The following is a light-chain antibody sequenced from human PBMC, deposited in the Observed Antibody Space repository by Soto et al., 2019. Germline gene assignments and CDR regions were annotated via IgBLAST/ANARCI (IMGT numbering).Light chain of an antibody. J-gene: IGKJ4*01. V-gene: IGKV3-11*01. CDR3: QERGGAWLS. Sequence: EIVLTQSPATLSLSPGERATLSCRASESIRSYLAWYQQKPGQAPRLLIYDVSRRATGIPARFSGSGSGTDFTLTISSLAPEDFAVYYCQERGGAWLSFGGGTRVDIK. CDR2: DVS. CDR1: ESIRSY.